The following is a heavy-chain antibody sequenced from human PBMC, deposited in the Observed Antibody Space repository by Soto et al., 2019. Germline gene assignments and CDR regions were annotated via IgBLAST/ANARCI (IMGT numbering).Heavy chain of an antibody. CDR2: IYYSGST. CDR3: ARERRGYSYSGWFDP. D-gene: IGHD5-18*01. CDR1: GVSLSSYY. J-gene: IGHJ5*02. Sequence: PSETLSLTCPVSGVSLSSYYLSWIRPPPGKGLEWIGYIYYSGSTNYNPSLKSRVTISVDTSKNQFSLKLSSVTAADTAVYYCARERRGYSYSGWFDPWGQGTLVTVSS. V-gene: IGHV4-59*01.